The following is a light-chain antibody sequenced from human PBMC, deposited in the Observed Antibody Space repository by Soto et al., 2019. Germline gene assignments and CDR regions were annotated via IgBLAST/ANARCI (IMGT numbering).Light chain of an antibody. J-gene: IGLJ3*02. CDR1: SSDVGGYNY. CDR2: EVS. V-gene: IGLV2-14*01. CDR3: SSYTSSSTLAV. Sequence: SALTQPASVSGSPGQSLTISCTGTSSDVGGYNYVSWYQQHPGKAPKLMIYEVSNRPSGVSNRFSGSKSGNTASLTISGLQAEDEADYYCSSYTSSSTLAVFGGGTKLTVL.